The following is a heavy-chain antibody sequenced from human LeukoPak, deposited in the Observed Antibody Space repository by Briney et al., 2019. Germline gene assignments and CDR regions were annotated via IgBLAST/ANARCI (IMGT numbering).Heavy chain of an antibody. CDR1: GYTFTGYY. D-gene: IGHD3-10*01. CDR3: ARGPSITMVRGGQWYYYMDV. CDR2: INPSGGST. J-gene: IGHJ6*03. V-gene: IGHV1-46*01. Sequence: ASVKVSCKTSGYTFTGYYIHWVRQAPGQGLEWMGLINPSGGSTNYAQKFQGRVTMTRDTSTSTVYMELSSLRSEDTAVYYCARGPSITMVRGGQWYYYMDVWGKGTTVTISS.